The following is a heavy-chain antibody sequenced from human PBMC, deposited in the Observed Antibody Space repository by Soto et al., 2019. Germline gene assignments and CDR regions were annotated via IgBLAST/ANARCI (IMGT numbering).Heavy chain of an antibody. D-gene: IGHD4-17*01. J-gene: IGHJ4*02. CDR2: IYSTGNT. CDR3: ARNVPVTTLGY. V-gene: IGHV3-66*01. Sequence: EVKLVESGGGLVQPGGSLRLSCAASGVTVSNNYMTWVRQAPGKGLELVSSIYSTGNTFYADSVKGRFTISRDNSKNTLYLKMNILRVEDTAVYYCARNVPVTTLGYWGQGTLVTVSS. CDR1: GVTVSNNY.